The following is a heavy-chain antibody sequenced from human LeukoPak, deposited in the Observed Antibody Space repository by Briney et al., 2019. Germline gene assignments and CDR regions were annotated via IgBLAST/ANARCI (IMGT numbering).Heavy chain of an antibody. CDR1: GFTLSTYW. J-gene: IGHJ4*02. D-gene: IGHD3-16*01. CDR3: ASWGAGGNS. Sequence: GGSLRLSCEASGFTLSTYWMNWVRQVPGKGLDWVANINPDGSGKRYVDSVKGRFTIARDDADNPLSLQMNSLRAEDTAVYYCASWGAGGNSWGQGTLVTVSS. CDR2: INPDGSGK. V-gene: IGHV3-7*01.